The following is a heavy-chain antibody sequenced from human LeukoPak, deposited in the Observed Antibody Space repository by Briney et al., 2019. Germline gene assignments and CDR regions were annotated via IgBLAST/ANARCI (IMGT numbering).Heavy chain of an antibody. J-gene: IGHJ2*01. CDR1: GYTFTSYA. D-gene: IGHD5-24*01. CDR3: ARGILQRWLQLIPWYFDL. Sequence: ASVKVSCKASGYTFTSYAMNWVRQAPGQGLEWMGWINTNTGNPTYAQGFTGRFVFSLDTSVSTAYLQISSLKAEDTAVYYCARGILQRWLQLIPWYFDLWGRGTLVTVSS. CDR2: INTNTGNP. V-gene: IGHV7-4-1*02.